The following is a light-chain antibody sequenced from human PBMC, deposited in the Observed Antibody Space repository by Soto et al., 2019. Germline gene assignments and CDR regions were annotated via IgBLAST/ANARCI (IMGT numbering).Light chain of an antibody. J-gene: IGKJ1*01. V-gene: IGKV3-20*01. Sequence: EIVLTQSPGTLSLSPGERATLSCRASQSVTSRFFAWYQHKPGQAPRLLMYGASSRATGIPDRFSGSGSGTDFTLTISRLEPEDFAVYYCQRYGGFGQGTKVDIK. CDR1: QSVTSRF. CDR2: GAS. CDR3: QRYGG.